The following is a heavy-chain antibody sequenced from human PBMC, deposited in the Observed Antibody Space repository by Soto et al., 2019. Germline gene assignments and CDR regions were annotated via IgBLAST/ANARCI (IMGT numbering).Heavy chain of an antibody. CDR2: VSPENKNA. CDR1: GYTFTEYD. CDR3: VRFWPPPDYDTLTGYTDAFDY. J-gene: IGHJ4*02. V-gene: IGHV1-8*01. D-gene: IGHD3-9*01. Sequence: ASVKVSCKTSGYTFTEYDINWVRKAPGQGPEYMGWVSPENKNAGYAPQFRGRVSMTTDTSKSQFSLKLSSVTAADTAVYYCVRFWPPPDYDTLTGYTDAFDYWGQGTLVTVSS.